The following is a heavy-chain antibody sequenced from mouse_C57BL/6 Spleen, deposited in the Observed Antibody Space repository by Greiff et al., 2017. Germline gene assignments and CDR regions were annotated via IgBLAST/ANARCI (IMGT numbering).Heavy chain of an antibody. V-gene: IGHV1-64*01. CDR2: IPPNSGST. Sequence: QVQLQQPGAELVKPGASVKLSCKASGYTFTSYWMHWVKQRPGQGLEWIGMIPPNSGSTNYNEKFKSKATLTVDKSSSTAYMQLSSLTSEDSAVYYCARDYRWYFDVWGTGTTVTVSS. J-gene: IGHJ1*03. CDR3: ARDYRWYFDV. D-gene: IGHD2-14*01. CDR1: GYTFTSYW.